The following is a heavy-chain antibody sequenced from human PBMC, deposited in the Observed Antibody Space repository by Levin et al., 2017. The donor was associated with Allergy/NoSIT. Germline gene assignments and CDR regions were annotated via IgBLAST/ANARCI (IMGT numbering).Heavy chain of an antibody. CDR2: IWYDGSNK. J-gene: IGHJ4*02. CDR1: GFTFSSYG. CDR3: ARGVYGDYRVSGFDY. Sequence: TGGSLRLSCAASGFTFSSYGMHWVRQAPGKGLEWVAVIWYDGSNKYYADSVKGRFTISRDNSKNTLYLQMNSLRAEDTAVYYCARGVYGDYRVSGFDYWGQGTLVTVSS. D-gene: IGHD4-17*01. V-gene: IGHV3-33*01.